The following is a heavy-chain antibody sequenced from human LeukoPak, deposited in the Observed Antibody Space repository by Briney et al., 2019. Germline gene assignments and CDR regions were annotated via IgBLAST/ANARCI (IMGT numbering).Heavy chain of an antibody. V-gene: IGHV1-18*01. D-gene: IGHD5-24*01. CDR3: ARGGRGYKLKDLYYFDY. CDR2: ISTYNGHT. Sequence: ASVKVSCKASGYTFTSYGISWVRQAPGQGLEWMGWISTYNGHTNYARKVQGRVTMTTDTSTSTAYMELRSLRSDDTAVYYCARGGRGYKLKDLYYFDYWGQGTLVTVSS. CDR1: GYTFTSYG. J-gene: IGHJ4*02.